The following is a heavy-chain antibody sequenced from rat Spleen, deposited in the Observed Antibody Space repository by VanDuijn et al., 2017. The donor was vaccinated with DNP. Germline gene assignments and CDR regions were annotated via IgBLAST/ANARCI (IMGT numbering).Heavy chain of an antibody. Sequence: EVQLQESGPGLVKPSQSLSLTCSVTGYSITSSYRWNWIRKFPGNKMEWIGHISYSGSTSYNPSLKSRISITRDTSKNQFFLQLNSVTTEDTATYYCASQLFDYWGQGVMVTVSS. CDR1: GYSITSSY. V-gene: IGHV3-1*01. CDR3: ASQLFDY. J-gene: IGHJ2*01. D-gene: IGHD1-10*01. CDR2: ISYSGST.